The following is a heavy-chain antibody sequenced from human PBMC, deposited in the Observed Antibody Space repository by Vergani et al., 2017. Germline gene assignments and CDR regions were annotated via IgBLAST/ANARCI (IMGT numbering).Heavy chain of an antibody. CDR1: GFTFSSYA. D-gene: IGHD6-19*01. CDR3: AGDMGGSGGYGGDY. Sequence: QVQLVESGGGVVQPGRSLRLSCAASGFTFSSYAMHWVRQAPGKGLEWVAVISYDGSNKYYADSVKGRFTISRDNSKNTLYLQMNSLRAEDTAVYYCAGDMGGSGGYGGDYWGQGTLVTVSS. J-gene: IGHJ4*02. CDR2: ISYDGSNK. V-gene: IGHV3-30-3*01.